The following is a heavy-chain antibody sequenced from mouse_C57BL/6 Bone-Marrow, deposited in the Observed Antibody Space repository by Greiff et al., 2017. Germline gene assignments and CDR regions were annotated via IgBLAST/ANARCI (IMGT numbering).Heavy chain of an antibody. CDR3: VSSGDLSPRRRGGDFDY. CDR2: IYPGSGST. J-gene: IGHJ2*01. Sequence: VQLKQPGAELVKPGASVKMSCKASGYTFTSYWINWVKQRPGQGLEWIGNIYPGSGSTNYNEKFKSKATLTVDTSSSTAYMQLSSLTSEDSAVYYGVSSGDLSPRRRGGDFDYWGQGTTLTVSS. CDR1: GYTFTSYW. V-gene: IGHV1-55*01. D-gene: IGHD2-13*01.